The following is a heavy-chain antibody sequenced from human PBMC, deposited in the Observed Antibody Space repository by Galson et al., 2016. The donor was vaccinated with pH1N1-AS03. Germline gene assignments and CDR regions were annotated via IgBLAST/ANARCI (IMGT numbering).Heavy chain of an antibody. CDR1: GFSLSTGGVH. V-gene: IGHV2-5*02. Sequence: PALVKPTQTLTLTCTFSGFSLSTGGVHVAWIRQPPGKALEWLALIFWDGKTRYRPPLRTRHTITKDTSKNQVVLTMTNMDPVDTATYYCARSTHVNEGLDFWGQGTPVSVSS. CDR2: IFWDGKT. D-gene: IGHD2-8*01. J-gene: IGHJ4*02. CDR3: ARSTHVNEGLDF.